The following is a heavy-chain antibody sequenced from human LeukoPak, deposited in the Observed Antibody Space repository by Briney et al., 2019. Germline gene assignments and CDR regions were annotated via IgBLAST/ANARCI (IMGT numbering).Heavy chain of an antibody. D-gene: IGHD3-10*01. CDR1: GFTFSSYG. Sequence: PGRSLRLSCAASGFTFSSYGMHWVRQAPGKGLEWVAVISYDGSNKYYADSVKGRFTISRDNSKNTLYLQMNSLRAEDTAVYYCAKDLITMVRGVMSPFDYWGQGTLVTVSS. J-gene: IGHJ4*02. V-gene: IGHV3-30*18. CDR3: AKDLITMVRGVMSPFDY. CDR2: ISYDGSNK.